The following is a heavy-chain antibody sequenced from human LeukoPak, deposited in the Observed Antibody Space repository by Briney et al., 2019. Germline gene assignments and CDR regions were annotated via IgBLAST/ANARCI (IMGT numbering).Heavy chain of an antibody. CDR2: ISGSGGST. CDR1: GFTFSSYA. D-gene: IGHD6-6*01. Sequence: GGSLSLSCAASGFTFSSYAMSWVRQAPGKGLEWVSAISGSGGSTYYADSVKGRFTISRDNSKNTLYLQMNSLRAEDTAVYYCARGYSSSSSSLYYYYMDVWGRGATVTVSS. J-gene: IGHJ6*03. V-gene: IGHV3-23*01. CDR3: ARGYSSSSSSLYYYYMDV.